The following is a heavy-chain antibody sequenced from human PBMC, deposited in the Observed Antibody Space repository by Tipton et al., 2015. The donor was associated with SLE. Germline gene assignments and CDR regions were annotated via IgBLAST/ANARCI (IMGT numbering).Heavy chain of an antibody. CDR1: GFTFSAYE. Sequence: SLRLSCAASGFTFSAYEMHWVRQAPGKGLEWVSYISHTGIVTYYADSVKGRFTISRDNAKNSLDLRMHSLKADDTAVYYCARDRASDFDFNYYYGMDVWGQGTTVTVSS. CDR2: ISHTGIVT. J-gene: IGHJ6*02. CDR3: ARDRASDFDFNYYYGMDV. V-gene: IGHV3-48*03. D-gene: IGHD5-12*01.